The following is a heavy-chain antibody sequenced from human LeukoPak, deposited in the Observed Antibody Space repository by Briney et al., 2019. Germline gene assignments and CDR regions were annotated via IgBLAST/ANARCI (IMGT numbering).Heavy chain of an antibody. Sequence: PGGSLRLSYAASEFTFTTYGMHWVRQAPGKGLEWVAFIYYDGSNIYYADYVKGRFTISRDISKNTLYLQMDSLRAEDTAIYYCARDWKTNSFDYWGQGTLVTVSS. D-gene: IGHD1-1*01. CDR2: IYYDGSNI. J-gene: IGHJ4*02. V-gene: IGHV3-33*01. CDR3: ARDWKTNSFDY. CDR1: EFTFTTYG.